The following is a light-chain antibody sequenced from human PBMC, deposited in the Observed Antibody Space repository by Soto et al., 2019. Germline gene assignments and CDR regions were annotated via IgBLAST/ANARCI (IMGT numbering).Light chain of an antibody. V-gene: IGKV4-1*01. CDR1: QSVLYRSNYKSY. CDR2: WAS. J-gene: IGKJ1*01. CDR3: QQRSNWPPWT. Sequence: DIVMTQSPDSLAVSLGERATISCESSQSVLYRSNYKSYLSWYQQKPGQPPRLLIYWASMRESGVPDRFSGSGSGTYFTLTISSLQAEDVAVYYCQQRSNWPPWTFGQGTKVEIK.